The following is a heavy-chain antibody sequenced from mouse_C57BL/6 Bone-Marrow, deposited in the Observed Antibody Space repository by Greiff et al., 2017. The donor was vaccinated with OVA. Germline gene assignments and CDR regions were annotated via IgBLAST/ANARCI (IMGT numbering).Heavy chain of an antibody. Sequence: VQLQQSGPELVKPGASVKISCKASGYTFTDYYMNWVKQSHGKSLEWIGDINPNNGGTSYNQKFKGKATLTVDKSSSTAYMELRSLTSEDSAVYYCADYGNYVRSPWFAYWGQGTLVTVSA. CDR1: GYTFTDYY. CDR3: ADYGNYVRSPWFAY. D-gene: IGHD2-1*01. J-gene: IGHJ3*01. V-gene: IGHV1-26*01. CDR2: INPNNGGT.